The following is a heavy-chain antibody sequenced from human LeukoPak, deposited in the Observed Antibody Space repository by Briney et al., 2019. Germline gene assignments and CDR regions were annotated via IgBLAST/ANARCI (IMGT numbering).Heavy chain of an antibody. J-gene: IGHJ4*02. Sequence: GASVKVSCKASGYTFISYDINWVRQATGQGLEWLGWMNPNSGDTGYAQKFQGRVTMTRSTSIGTAYVELSSLTSEDTAVYYCVRSLRNSYIDYWGQGTLVAASS. V-gene: IGHV1-8*01. D-gene: IGHD3-16*01. CDR3: VRSLRNSYIDY. CDR2: MNPNSGDT. CDR1: GYTFISYD.